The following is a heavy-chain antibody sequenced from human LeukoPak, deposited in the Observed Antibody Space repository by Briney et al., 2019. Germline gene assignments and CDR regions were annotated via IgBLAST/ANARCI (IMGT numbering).Heavy chain of an antibody. D-gene: IGHD3-10*01. V-gene: IGHV3-74*01. J-gene: IGHJ3*01. Sequence: GGSLRLSCTAAGXTFSSYWMHWVRQAPGKGLVWVSSIKRDGSDPRYVDTVKGRFTISRDNAKNTLYLQMNSLRAEDTAVYYCARDEGTGTPHKRGFDVWGQGTMVTVSS. CDR3: ARDEGTGTPHKRGFDV. CDR2: IKRDGSDP. CDR1: GXTFSSYW.